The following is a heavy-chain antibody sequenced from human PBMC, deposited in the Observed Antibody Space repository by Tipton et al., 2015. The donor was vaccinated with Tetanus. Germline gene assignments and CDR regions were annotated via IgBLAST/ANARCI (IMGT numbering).Heavy chain of an antibody. J-gene: IGHJ5*02. CDR1: GFTFSNYA. CDR3: AKDPASRGWFDP. Sequence: SLRLSCAASGFTFSNYAIAWVRQDPGKGLEWVSGISVRGSHTYYAGPVKGRFSISRDNSKNTVYLQMNSLRDEDTAVYYCAKDPASRGWFDPLGQGTLVSVSS. CDR2: ISVRGSHT. V-gene: IGHV3-23*01.